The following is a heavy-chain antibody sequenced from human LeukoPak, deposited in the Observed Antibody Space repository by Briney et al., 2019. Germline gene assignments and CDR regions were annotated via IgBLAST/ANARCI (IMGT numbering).Heavy chain of an antibody. Sequence: SETLSFTCSVSGGSISSDRYYWSWIRQPAGKGLEWIGRIYAPGDTKYDPSLQSRVTISGDTSKNQISLKLASVTAADTAVYYCAREYYASGSNGAFDYWGQGTLVTVSS. J-gene: IGHJ4*02. CDR1: GGSISSDRYY. D-gene: IGHD3-10*01. V-gene: IGHV4-61*02. CDR3: AREYYASGSNGAFDY. CDR2: IYAPGDT.